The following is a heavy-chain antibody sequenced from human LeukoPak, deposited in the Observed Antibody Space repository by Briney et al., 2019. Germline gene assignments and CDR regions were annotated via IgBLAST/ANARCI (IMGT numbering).Heavy chain of an antibody. Sequence: SETLSLTCAVSGGSIISSSYYWGWIRQPPGKGLEWIGSIYYSGGTYYNPSHKSRVTISVDTSKNQFSLKLSSVTAADTAVYYCARSPNSGYDPFDYWGQGTLVTVSS. D-gene: IGHD5-12*01. V-gene: IGHV4-39*01. CDR1: GGSIISSSYY. CDR3: ARSPNSGYDPFDY. J-gene: IGHJ4*02. CDR2: IYYSGGT.